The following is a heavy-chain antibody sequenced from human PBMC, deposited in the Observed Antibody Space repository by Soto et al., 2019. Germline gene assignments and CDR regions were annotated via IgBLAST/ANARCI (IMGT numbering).Heavy chain of an antibody. CDR3: ASVSYCSSISCYESFDY. CDR1: GYTFSRYD. V-gene: IGHV1-8*01. J-gene: IGHJ4*02. D-gene: IGHD2-2*01. Sequence: ASVKVSCKGAGYTFSRYDINWGRQATGQGLEWMGWMNPNSGNTGYAQKFQGRVTMTRNTSISTAYMELSGLRSEDTAVYYCASVSYCSSISCYESFDYWGQGTQVTVSS. CDR2: MNPNSGNT.